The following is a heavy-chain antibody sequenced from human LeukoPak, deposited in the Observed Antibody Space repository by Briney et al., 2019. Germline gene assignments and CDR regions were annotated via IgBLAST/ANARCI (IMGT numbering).Heavy chain of an antibody. V-gene: IGHV1-3*01. Sequence: GASVKVSCKASGYTFTSYAMHWVRRAPGQRLEWMGWINAGNGNTKYSQKFQGRVTITRDTSASTAYMELSSLRSEDTAVYYCARDRIVVVPAARERGWFDPWGQGTLVTVSS. D-gene: IGHD2-2*01. CDR2: INAGNGNT. J-gene: IGHJ5*02. CDR3: ARDRIVVVPAARERGWFDP. CDR1: GYTFTSYA.